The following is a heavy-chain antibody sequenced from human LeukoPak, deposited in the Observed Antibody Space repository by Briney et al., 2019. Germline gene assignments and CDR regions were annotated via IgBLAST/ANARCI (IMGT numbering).Heavy chain of an antibody. CDR1: EFTFSNYF. CDR2: ISHDGNNK. Sequence: GGSLRLSCAASEFTFSNYFMHWVRQAPGKGLEWVAFISHDGNNKYYADSLKGRFTISRDNSKNTLYLQMNSLRAEDTAVYYCARDPTMVRGVPPYYFDYWGQGTLVTVSS. D-gene: IGHD3-10*01. V-gene: IGHV3-30*14. CDR3: ARDPTMVRGVPPYYFDY. J-gene: IGHJ4*02.